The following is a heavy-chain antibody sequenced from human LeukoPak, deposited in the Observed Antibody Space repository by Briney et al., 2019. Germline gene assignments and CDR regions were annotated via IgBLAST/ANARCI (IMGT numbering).Heavy chain of an antibody. Sequence: SETLSLTCTVSGVSISSHYWSWLRQPPGKGLEWIGYIYYSGSTNYNPSLKSRVTISVDTSKNQFSLKLSSVTAADTAVYYCARAQYCSSTSCYTGFDPWGQGTLVTVSS. CDR2: IYYSGST. J-gene: IGHJ5*02. V-gene: IGHV4-59*11. D-gene: IGHD2-2*02. CDR3: ARAQYCSSTSCYTGFDP. CDR1: GVSISSHY.